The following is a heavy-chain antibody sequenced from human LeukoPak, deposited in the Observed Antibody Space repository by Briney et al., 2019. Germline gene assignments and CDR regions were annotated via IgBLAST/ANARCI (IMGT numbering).Heavy chain of an antibody. V-gene: IGHV3-64D*06. CDR3: VKDNEAGGSPFDR. D-gene: IGHD1-1*01. CDR2: ISDNGGST. J-gene: IGHJ4*02. CDR1: GFTFSSYA. Sequence: GGSLRLSCAASGFTFSSYAMTWVRQAPGKGLEYVSRISDNGGSTYYAESVKGRFTISRDNSKNTLYLQMSSLRAVDTAVYYCVKDNEAGGSPFDRWGQGTLVTVSS.